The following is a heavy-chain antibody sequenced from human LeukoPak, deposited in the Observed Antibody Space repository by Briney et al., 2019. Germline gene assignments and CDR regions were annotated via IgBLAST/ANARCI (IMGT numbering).Heavy chain of an antibody. CDR2: IYSPGGT. Sequence: GGSLRLSCAASGFTVSGHYMSWVRQAPGKGLEWVSIIYSPGGTYYADSVKGRFTISRDNSKNTIYLQMNSLRVDDTAVYYCARAPFSADSSATPPAFDIWGHGTMVTVSS. D-gene: IGHD3-22*01. V-gene: IGHV3-53*01. J-gene: IGHJ3*02. CDR1: GFTVSGHY. CDR3: ARAPFSADSSATPPAFDI.